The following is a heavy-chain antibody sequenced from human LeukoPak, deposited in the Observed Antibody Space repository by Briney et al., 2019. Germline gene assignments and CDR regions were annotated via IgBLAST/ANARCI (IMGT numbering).Heavy chain of an antibody. CDR1: GYTITSYY. J-gene: IGHJ4*02. V-gene: IGHV1-46*01. CDR3: ARRRWPPPFDF. Sequence: GASVKVSCKASGYTITSYYMHWVRQAPGQGLEWMGIINPSGGSTSYEQKFQGRVTMTRDMSTSTVYMELSSLRSEDTAVYYCARRRWPPPFDFWGQGTLVTVSS. D-gene: IGHD4-23*01. CDR2: INPSGGST.